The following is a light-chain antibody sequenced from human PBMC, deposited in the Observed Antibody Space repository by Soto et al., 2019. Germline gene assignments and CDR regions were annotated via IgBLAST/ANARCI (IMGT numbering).Light chain of an antibody. V-gene: IGKV4-1*01. CDR3: QQYYSTPLS. CDR2: WAS. J-gene: IGKJ3*01. Sequence: DIVMTQSPDSLAVSLGERATINCKSSQSVLYSSNNKNYLAWYQQKPGQPPKLLIYWASTRVSGVPDRFSGRGSVTDFTLTISSLQAEDVAVYYCQQYYSTPLSFGPGTKVDIK. CDR1: QSVLYSSNNKNY.